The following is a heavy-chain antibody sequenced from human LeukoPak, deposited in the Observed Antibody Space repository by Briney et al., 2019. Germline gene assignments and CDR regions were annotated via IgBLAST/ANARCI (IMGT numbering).Heavy chain of an antibody. V-gene: IGHV3-23*01. J-gene: IGHJ4*02. D-gene: IGHD3-22*01. Sequence: AVGSLRLSSAASEFAFSSYAMSWVRQAPGKGLEWVSVISGSGSTTNHVDSSKGRSAIPRDNSKKAVYLHMNSLRAEDTAVYYCAKEDSSGYTGRYYFESWGQGTLVTVSS. CDR2: ISGSGSTT. CDR1: EFAFSSYA. CDR3: AKEDSSGYTGRYYFES.